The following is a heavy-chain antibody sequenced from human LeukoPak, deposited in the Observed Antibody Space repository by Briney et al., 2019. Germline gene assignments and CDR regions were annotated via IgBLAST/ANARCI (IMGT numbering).Heavy chain of an antibody. CDR1: GYTFAAHH. CDR3: SGRYGPGPV. Sequence: ASVKVSCKASGYTFAAHHIHWVRQAPGQGLEWMGWILPDGRDTKYSQKLQDRLTLTTDTFTNTAYMELSRLIPDDTAVYYCSGRYGPGPVWGQGTLISASP. J-gene: IGHJ4*02. CDR2: ILPDGRDT. D-gene: IGHD3-10*01. V-gene: IGHV1-2*02.